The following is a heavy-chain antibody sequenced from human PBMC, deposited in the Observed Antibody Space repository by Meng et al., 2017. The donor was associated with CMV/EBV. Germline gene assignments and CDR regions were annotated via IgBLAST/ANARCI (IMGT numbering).Heavy chain of an antibody. CDR1: GFSLSTSGVG. CDR2: INHSGST. Sequence: VLRLVKPTQTLTLTCTFSGFSLSTSGVGVGWIRQPPGKALEWIGEINHSGSTNYNPSLKSRITISVDTSKNQFSLKLSSVTAADTAVYYCARGLSSSSFDYWGQGTLVTVSS. V-gene: IGHV4-39*07. CDR3: ARGLSSSSFDY. D-gene: IGHD6-6*01. J-gene: IGHJ4*02.